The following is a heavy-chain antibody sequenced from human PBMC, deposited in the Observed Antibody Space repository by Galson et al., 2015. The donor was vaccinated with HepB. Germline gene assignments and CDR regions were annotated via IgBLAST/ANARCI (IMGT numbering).Heavy chain of an antibody. J-gene: IGHJ4*02. D-gene: IGHD5-18*01. Sequence: SLRLSCAASGFIFNTYAMSWVRQGPGKGLEWVSVISGSGSSTYYADSVKGRFTFSRDNSKNTLYLQMNSLRVEDTAVYYCAKAGGYSAIGSFYFVDWGQGTPVTVSS. V-gene: IGHV3-23*01. CDR3: AKAGGYSAIGSFYFVD. CDR1: GFIFNTYA. CDR2: ISGSGSST.